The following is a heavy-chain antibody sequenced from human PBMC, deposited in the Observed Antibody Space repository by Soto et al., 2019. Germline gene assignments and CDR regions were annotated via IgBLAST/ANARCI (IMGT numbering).Heavy chain of an antibody. CDR2: IIPIFGTA. Sequence: GASVKVSCKASGYTFTGYYMHCVRQAPGQGLEWMGWIIPIFGTANYAQKFQGRVTITADESTSTAYMELSSLRSEDTAVYYCAREAYCGGDCYYFDYWGQGTLVTVSS. V-gene: IGHV1-69*13. J-gene: IGHJ4*02. D-gene: IGHD2-21*02. CDR1: GYTFTGYY. CDR3: AREAYCGGDCYYFDY.